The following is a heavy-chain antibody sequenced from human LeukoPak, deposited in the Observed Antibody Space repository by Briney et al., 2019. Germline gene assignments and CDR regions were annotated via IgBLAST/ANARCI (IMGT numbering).Heavy chain of an antibody. J-gene: IGHJ4*02. D-gene: IGHD1-7*01. CDR3: ALMSTGTSYFDY. Sequence: PSETLSLTCTVSGGSISSSSFYWGWIRQPPGKGLEWIGSIYYSGSTYYNPSLKSRVTISVDKSKNQFSLKLSSVTAADTAVYYCALMSTGTSYFDYWGQGTLVTVSS. CDR1: GGSISSSSFY. V-gene: IGHV4-39*07. CDR2: IYYSGST.